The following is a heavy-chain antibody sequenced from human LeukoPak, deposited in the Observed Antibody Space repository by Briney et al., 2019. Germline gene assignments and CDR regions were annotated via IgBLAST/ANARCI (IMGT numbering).Heavy chain of an antibody. D-gene: IGHD6-13*01. J-gene: IGHJ6*04. Sequence: SETLSLTCAVYGGSFSGYYRSWIRQPPGKGLEWIGEINHSGSTNYNPSLKSRVTISVDTSKNQFSLKLSSVTAADTAVYYCARAGSWYVRYGMDVWGKGTTVTASS. CDR3: ARAGSWYVRYGMDV. CDR2: INHSGST. V-gene: IGHV4-34*01. CDR1: GGSFSGYY.